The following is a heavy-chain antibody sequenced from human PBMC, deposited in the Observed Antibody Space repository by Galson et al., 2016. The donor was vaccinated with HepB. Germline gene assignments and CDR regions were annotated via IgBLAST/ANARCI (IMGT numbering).Heavy chain of an antibody. D-gene: IGHD3-10*01. CDR3: ARSGGGGMNY. Sequence: SLRLSCAASGFTFSDYYMSWIRQAPGKGLEWISYISSSGRTIYYADSVKGRFTVSRDNTKDSLYLQMNSLRVEDTAFYYCARSGGGGMNYWGQGTLVTVSS. J-gene: IGHJ4*02. V-gene: IGHV3-11*01. CDR1: GFTFSDYY. CDR2: ISSSGRTI.